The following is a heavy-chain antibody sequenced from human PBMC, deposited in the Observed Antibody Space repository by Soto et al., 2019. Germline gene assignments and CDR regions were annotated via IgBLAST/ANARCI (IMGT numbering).Heavy chain of an antibody. CDR1: GDSISSVNW. V-gene: IGHV4-4*02. CDR2: IYHTGIT. CDR3: ARSPGYFSMSSLDP. Sequence: PSETLSLTCAVSGDSISSVNWWSWVRQSPGQGLEWIGDIYHTGITNYNTSLQSRVTMSVDKSKNEFSLNLTSVTAADTAVYYCARSPGYFSMSSLDPWGQGTLVTVSS. J-gene: IGHJ5*02. D-gene: IGHD3-10*02.